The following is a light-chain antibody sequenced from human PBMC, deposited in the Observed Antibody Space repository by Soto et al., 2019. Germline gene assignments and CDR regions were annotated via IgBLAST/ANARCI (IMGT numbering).Light chain of an antibody. Sequence: QPVLTQSPSASASLGASVNLTCTRSSGHSNYAIAWHQQQPEKGPRYLMNLNSDGSHTKGDGIPDRFSGSSSGAERYLTISSPQSEDEADYYCQTWATGIRVFGGGTKLTVL. CDR3: QTWATGIRV. J-gene: IGLJ3*02. CDR1: SGHSNYA. CDR2: LNSDGSH. V-gene: IGLV4-69*01.